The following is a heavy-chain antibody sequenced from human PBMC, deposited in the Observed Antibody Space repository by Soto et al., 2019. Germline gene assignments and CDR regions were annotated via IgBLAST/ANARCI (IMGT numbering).Heavy chain of an antibody. V-gene: IGHV1-69*12. CDR2: IVPIVDTS. CDR1: GGTFSSYA. J-gene: IGHJ4*02. Sequence: QVQLVQSGAEVRQPASSVKVSCKTSGGTFSSYAISWVRQAPGQGLECMGGIVPIVDTSTYAQKFQGRVTITADESTSTVYMELSSLRSDDKAVYYCVRVVAIPGYPDNWGQGTLVTVSS. D-gene: IGHD5-12*01. CDR3: VRVVAIPGYPDN.